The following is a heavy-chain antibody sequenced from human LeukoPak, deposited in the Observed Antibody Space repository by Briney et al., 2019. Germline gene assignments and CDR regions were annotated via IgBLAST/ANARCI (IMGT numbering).Heavy chain of an antibody. V-gene: IGHV6-1*01. D-gene: IGHD3-22*01. CDR2: TYYRSKWYN. CDR3: ARMTYYYDSSGYYFNDY. CDR1: GDSVSSNSAA. Sequence: SQTLSLTCAISGDSVSSNSAAWNWIRQSPSRGLEWLGRTYYRSKWYNDYAVSVKSRITINPDTSKNQFSLQLNSVTPEDTAVYYCARMTYYYDSSGYYFNDYWGQGILVTVSS. J-gene: IGHJ4*02.